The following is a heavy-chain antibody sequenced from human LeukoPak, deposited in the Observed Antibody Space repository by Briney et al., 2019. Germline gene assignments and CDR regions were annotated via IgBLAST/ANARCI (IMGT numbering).Heavy chain of an antibody. Sequence: PGGSLRLSCAVSGFSVSRNYMSWVRQAPGKGLEWVSLIYSDGTTYYADSVKGRFTISEDNSKNTLYLQMNSLRGEDTAIYYCARDFGDSERGFDYWGQGTPVTVSS. CDR2: IYSDGTT. J-gene: IGHJ4*02. CDR1: GFSVSRNY. D-gene: IGHD4-17*01. CDR3: ARDFGDSERGFDY. V-gene: IGHV3-53*01.